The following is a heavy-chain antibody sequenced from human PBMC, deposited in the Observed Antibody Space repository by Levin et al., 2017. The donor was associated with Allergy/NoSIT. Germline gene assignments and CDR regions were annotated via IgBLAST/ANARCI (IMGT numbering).Heavy chain of an antibody. Sequence: SETLSLTCGVYGGSFSDYYWSWIRQPPGKGLEWIGEINHSGSTNYNPSLKSRVTISVDTSKNQFSLNLSSVTAADTAVFYCARGGFATGTRGWFDPWGQGTLVTVSS. J-gene: IGHJ5*02. CDR2: INHSGST. V-gene: IGHV4-34*01. CDR1: GGSFSDYY. CDR3: ARGGFATGTRGWFDP. D-gene: IGHD1-1*01.